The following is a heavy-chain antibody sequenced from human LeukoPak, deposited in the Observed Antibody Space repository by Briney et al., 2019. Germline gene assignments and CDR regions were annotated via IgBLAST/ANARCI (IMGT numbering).Heavy chain of an antibody. D-gene: IGHD3-22*01. Sequence: GGSLRLSCAASGFTFSSYAMSWVRQAPGKGLEWVSAISGSGGSTYYADSVKGRLTISRDNSKNTLYLQMNSLRAEDTAVYYCAKDYYDSSGYYFDYWGQGTLVTVSS. CDR1: GFTFSSYA. V-gene: IGHV3-23*01. CDR2: ISGSGGST. J-gene: IGHJ4*02. CDR3: AKDYYDSSGYYFDY.